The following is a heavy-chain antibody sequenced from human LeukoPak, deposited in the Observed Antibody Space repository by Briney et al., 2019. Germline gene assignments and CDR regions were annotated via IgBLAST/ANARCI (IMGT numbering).Heavy chain of an antibody. CDR1: GFSFSDFY. V-gene: IGHV3-11*05. Sequence: GGSLRLSCAASGFSFSDFYMSWIRQAPGKGLEWVSYISSSSSYTNYADSAKGRFTISRDSAKRSLYLQMNSLTVEDTALYYCSREFQGGGYYAIGYWGQGTLVTVSS. CDR2: ISSSSSYT. J-gene: IGHJ4*02. D-gene: IGHD3-16*01. CDR3: SREFQGGGYYAIGY.